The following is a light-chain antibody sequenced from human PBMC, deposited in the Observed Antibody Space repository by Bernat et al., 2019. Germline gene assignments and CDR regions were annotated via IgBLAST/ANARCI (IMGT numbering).Light chain of an antibody. CDR2: QVM. J-gene: IGLJ3*02. CDR3: QAWDRNTGGV. Sequence: NELTQAPSVAVSPGQTASISCSGDNLSLKYASWYQKKPGQSPVLVIYQVMKRPSGIPERFSGSNSGNTATLTISGTQAADEADYYCQAWDRNTGGVFGGGTKLTVL. CDR1: NLSLKY. V-gene: IGLV3-1*01.